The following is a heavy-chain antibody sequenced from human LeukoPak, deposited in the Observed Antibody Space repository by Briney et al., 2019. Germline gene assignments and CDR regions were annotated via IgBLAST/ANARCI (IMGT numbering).Heavy chain of an antibody. CDR2: ISSSSSYI. V-gene: IGHV3-21*01. CDR1: GFTLSRHS. J-gene: IGHJ4*02. CDR3: SRDARFSSNWHWSFDY. Sequence: GGALRLSCAASGFTLSRHSMNWVGQAPGTDLEGVSSISSSSSYIYYANSVHGRFTISRDNARNSLYLLMNSLRSQDPAVHSISRDARFSSNWHWSFDYWGEGTLVTVSS. D-gene: IGHD6-13*01.